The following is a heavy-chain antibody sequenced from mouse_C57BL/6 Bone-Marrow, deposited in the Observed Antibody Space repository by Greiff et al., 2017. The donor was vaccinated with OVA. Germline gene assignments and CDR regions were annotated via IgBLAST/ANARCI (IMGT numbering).Heavy chain of an antibody. D-gene: IGHD2-1*01. CDR1: GYAFSSYW. CDR2: IYPGDGDT. Sequence: QVQLQQSGAELVKPGASVKISCKASGYAFSSYWMNWVKQRPGKGLEWIGQIYPGDGDTNYNGKLKGKATLTADKSSSTAYMQLSSLTSEDAAVYFCAREDYGNYDYWGKGTTLTVSS. V-gene: IGHV1-80*01. J-gene: IGHJ2*01. CDR3: AREDYGNYDY.